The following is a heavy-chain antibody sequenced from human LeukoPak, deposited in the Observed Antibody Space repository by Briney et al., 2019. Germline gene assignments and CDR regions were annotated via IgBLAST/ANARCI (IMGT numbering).Heavy chain of an antibody. D-gene: IGHD3-22*01. CDR3: ARETYYYDSSGYYYFDY. Sequence: GASVKVSCKASGYTFTSYGISWVRQAPRQGLEWMGWISAYNGNTDTSTSTAYMELRSLRSDDTAVYYCARETYYYDSSGYYYFDYWGQGTLVTVSS. J-gene: IGHJ4*02. CDR1: GYTFTSYG. V-gene: IGHV1-18*01. CDR2: ISAYNGN.